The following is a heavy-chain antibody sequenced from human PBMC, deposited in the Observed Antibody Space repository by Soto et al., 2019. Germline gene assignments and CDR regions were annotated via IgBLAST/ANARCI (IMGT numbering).Heavy chain of an antibody. CDR3: ARDLNYGPFDY. Sequence: EVQLVESGGGLVQPGGSLRLPCAASGFTFSSYSMNWVRQAPGKGLEWVSYISSSSSTIYYADSVKGRFTISRDNAKNSLYLQMNSLRAEDTAVYYCARDLNYGPFDYWGQGTLVTVSS. CDR2: ISSSSSTI. CDR1: GFTFSSYS. D-gene: IGHD4-17*01. J-gene: IGHJ4*02. V-gene: IGHV3-48*01.